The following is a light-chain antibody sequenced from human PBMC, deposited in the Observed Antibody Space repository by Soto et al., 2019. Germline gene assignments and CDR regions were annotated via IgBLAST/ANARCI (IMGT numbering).Light chain of an antibody. CDR2: DVS. CDR1: SSDVGGYNS. Sequence: QSALTQPRSVSGSPGQSVTISCTGTSSDVGGYNSVSWYQQHPGKAPKLMIYDVSKRPSGVPDRFSGSKSGNTASLTISGLQADDEADYYCCPYAGTYSYVFGTGTKVTVL. CDR3: CPYAGTYSYV. V-gene: IGLV2-11*01. J-gene: IGLJ1*01.